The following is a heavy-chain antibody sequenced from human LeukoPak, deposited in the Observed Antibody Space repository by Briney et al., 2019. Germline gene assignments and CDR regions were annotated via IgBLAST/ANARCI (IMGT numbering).Heavy chain of an antibody. D-gene: IGHD3-3*01. CDR3: ARVRFLEWLFAYMDV. CDR1: GGSISSSNW. J-gene: IGHJ6*03. Sequence: SETLSLTCAVSGGSISSSNWWSWVRQPPGKGLEWIGEIYHSGSTNYNPSLKSRVTISVDKSKNQFSLKLSSVTAADTAVYYCARVRFLEWLFAYMDVWGKGTTVTVSS. V-gene: IGHV4-4*02. CDR2: IYHSGST.